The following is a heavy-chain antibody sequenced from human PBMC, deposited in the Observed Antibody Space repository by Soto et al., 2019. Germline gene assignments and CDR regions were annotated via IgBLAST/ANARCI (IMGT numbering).Heavy chain of an antibody. J-gene: IGHJ6*02. CDR2: IIPIFGTA. Sequence: QVQLVQSGAEVKKPGSSVKVSCKASGGTFSSYAISWVRQAPGQGLEWMGGIIPIFGTANYAQKFQGRVTITADESTSTAYMELGSLRSEDTGVYYCARGGCGGDCYPGMMDVWGQGATVTVSS. CDR3: ARGGCGGDCYPGMMDV. CDR1: GGTFSSYA. D-gene: IGHD2-21*02. V-gene: IGHV1-69*01.